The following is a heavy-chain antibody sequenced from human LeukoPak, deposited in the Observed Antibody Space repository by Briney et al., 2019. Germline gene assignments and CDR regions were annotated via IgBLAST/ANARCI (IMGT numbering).Heavy chain of an antibody. Sequence: TXXLTCAVYGGSFSGYYWSWIRQPPGKGLEWMGEINHSGSTNYNPSLKSRVTISVDTSKNQFSLKLSSVTAADTAVYYCARVMNSSSLYYFDYWGQGTLVTVSS. D-gene: IGHD6-13*01. CDR3: ARVMNSSSLYYFDY. V-gene: IGHV4-34*01. CDR2: INHSGST. CDR1: GGSFSGYY. J-gene: IGHJ4*02.